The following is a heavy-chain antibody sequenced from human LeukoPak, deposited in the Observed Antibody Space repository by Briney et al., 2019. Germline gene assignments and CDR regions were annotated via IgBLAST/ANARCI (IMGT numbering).Heavy chain of an antibody. CDR1: GSTFTSYA. CDR3: ARYYSDYYYMDV. CDR2: IIPIFGTA. Sequence: GASVKVSCTPSGSTFTSYAISWVRQAPGQGLEWMGGIIPIFGTANYAQKFQGRVTITADESTSTAYMELSSLRSEDTAVYYCARYYSDYYYMDVWGKGTTVTVSS. V-gene: IGHV1-69*13. J-gene: IGHJ6*03. D-gene: IGHD4-11*01.